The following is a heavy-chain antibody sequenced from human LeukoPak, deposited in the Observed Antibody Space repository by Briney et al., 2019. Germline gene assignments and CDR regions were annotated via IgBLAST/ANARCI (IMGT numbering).Heavy chain of an antibody. D-gene: IGHD6-6*01. Sequence: GGSLRLSCAASGFTFSSYAMSWVRQAPGRGLEWVSGISGGGGSTYYADSVKGRFTISRDNSKDTLYLQMNSLRAEDTAVYYCAKDYSSSLTNWFDPWGQGTLVTVSS. J-gene: IGHJ5*02. CDR2: ISGGGGST. CDR3: AKDYSSSLTNWFDP. CDR1: GFTFSSYA. V-gene: IGHV3-23*01.